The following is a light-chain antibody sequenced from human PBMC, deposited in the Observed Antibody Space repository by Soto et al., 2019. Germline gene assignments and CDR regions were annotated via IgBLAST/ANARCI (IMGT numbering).Light chain of an antibody. CDR1: TSDVGRYKF. V-gene: IGLV2-14*01. Sequence: QSALTQPASVSGSPGQSITISCTGTTSDVGRYKFVSWYQHHPGKAPKLLIFEVTNRPSGVSSRFSGSKSDNTASLTISGLQTEDEADYYCCSYVSSKTYLFGTGTKLTVL. J-gene: IGLJ1*01. CDR2: EVT. CDR3: CSYVSSKTYL.